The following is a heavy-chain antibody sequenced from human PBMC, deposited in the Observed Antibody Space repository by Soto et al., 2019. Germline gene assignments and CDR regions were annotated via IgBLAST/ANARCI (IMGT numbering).Heavy chain of an antibody. CDR2: IYYSGST. CDR1: GGSISSSSYY. D-gene: IGHD4-17*01. CDR3: ARHTPRCWFDP. Sequence: SETLSLTCTVSGGSISSSSYYWGWIRQPPGKGREGIGSIYYSGSTYYNPSLKSRVTISVATSKNQFSLKLSSVTAADTAVYYCARHTPRCWFDPWGQGTLVTVSS. V-gene: IGHV4-39*01. J-gene: IGHJ5*02.